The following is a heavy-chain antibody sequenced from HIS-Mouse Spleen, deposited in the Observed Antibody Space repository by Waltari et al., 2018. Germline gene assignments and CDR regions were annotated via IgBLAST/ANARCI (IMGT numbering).Heavy chain of an antibody. Sequence: QLQLQESGPGLVKPSETLSLTCTVSGGPISSSSYSWGWIRQHPGKGLEWIGSIYYSGRTYYNPSLKSRVTISVDTSKNQFSLKLSSVTAADTAVYYCAREIPYSSSWYDWYFDLWGRGTLVTVSS. CDR2: IYYSGRT. V-gene: IGHV4-39*07. CDR3: AREIPYSSSWYDWYFDL. CDR1: GGPISSSSYS. J-gene: IGHJ2*01. D-gene: IGHD6-13*01.